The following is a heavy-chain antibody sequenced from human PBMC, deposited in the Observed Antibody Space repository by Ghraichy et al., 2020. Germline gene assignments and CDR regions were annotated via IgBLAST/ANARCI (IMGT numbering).Heavy chain of an antibody. CDR1: GFTVSSKY. CDR2: IYIGVST. V-gene: IGHV3-53*04. CDR3: ARGRSSGSSSYYFDY. Sequence: GGSLRLSCAASGFTVSSKYMSWVHQAPGKGLEWVSIIYIGVSTDYADSVKGRFTISRHNSKNTLYLQMNSLRTEDTAVYYCARGRSSGSSSYYFDYWGQGTLVTVSS. J-gene: IGHJ4*02. D-gene: IGHD3-10*01.